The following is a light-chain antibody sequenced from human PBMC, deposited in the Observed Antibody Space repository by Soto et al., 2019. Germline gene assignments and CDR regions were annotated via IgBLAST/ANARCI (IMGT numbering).Light chain of an antibody. CDR3: QQYDNWPLT. V-gene: IGKV3-15*01. J-gene: IGKJ4*01. CDR2: SAS. CDR1: QSVNSS. Sequence: EIAIPQSPAHPSFTPGESTTRCFRASQSVNSSLAWYQQKPGQAPRFLIYSASTSDTGIPARFSGSGSGTEFTLTISSLQSEDFAVYYCQQYDNWPLTFGGGTKVDIK.